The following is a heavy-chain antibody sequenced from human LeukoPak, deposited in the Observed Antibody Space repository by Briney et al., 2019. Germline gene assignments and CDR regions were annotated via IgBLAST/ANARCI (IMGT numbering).Heavy chain of an antibody. J-gene: IGHJ4*02. Sequence: PGGSLRLSCAASGLTFSSYGMHWVRQAPGKGLSWVAVISYDGSDKYYADSVKGRFTISRDNSKNTLYLQMNSLRAEDTAVYYCAKRWASYYFDYWGQGTLVTVSS. CDR3: AKRWASYYFDY. CDR1: GLTFSSYG. D-gene: IGHD1-26*01. CDR2: ISYDGSDK. V-gene: IGHV3-30*18.